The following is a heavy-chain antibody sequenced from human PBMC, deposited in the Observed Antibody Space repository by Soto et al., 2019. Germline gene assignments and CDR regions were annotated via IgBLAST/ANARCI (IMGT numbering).Heavy chain of an antibody. CDR2: IWYDGTNK. D-gene: IGHD3-16*01. Sequence: QVQLVESGGGVVQPGRSLRLSCAASGFTFSNYGMHWVRQAPGKGLEWVAVIWYDGTNKYYADSVKGRFTISRDNSKNTLYLEMNSLRVEDTAVYYCARDGGGGYWGQGTLVTVSS. CDR3: ARDGGGGY. J-gene: IGHJ4*02. CDR1: GFTFSNYG. V-gene: IGHV3-33*01.